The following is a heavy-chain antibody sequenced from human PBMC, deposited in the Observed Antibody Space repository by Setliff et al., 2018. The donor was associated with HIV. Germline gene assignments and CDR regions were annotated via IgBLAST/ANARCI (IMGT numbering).Heavy chain of an antibody. CDR1: GGSFSNYY. J-gene: IGHJ4*01. Sequence: PSETLSLTCAVYGGSFSNYYWSWIRQPPGKGLEWIGEINHRGSTNYNPSLKSRVSISVDTSKNQFSLKLSPVTAADTAVYYCARCRGTLYYFDYWGQEPWSPSPQ. D-gene: IGHD1-1*01. V-gene: IGHV4-34*01. CDR3: ARCRGTLYYFDY. CDR2: INHRGST.